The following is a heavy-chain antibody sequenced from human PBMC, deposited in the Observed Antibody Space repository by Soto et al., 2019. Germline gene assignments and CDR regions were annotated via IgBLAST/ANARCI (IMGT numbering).Heavy chain of an antibody. CDR2: INPNGGST. Sequence: QVQLVQSGAEVKQPGASVTVSCQASGYTFTNYYMHWLRQAPGQGLEWMGIINPNGGSTTYAQKFQNRVSLTSQTSPSTSYIGFSSLNSADPAVYHCASVTPTPSTDVCLFSHDAVDMWGQGTKVTVSS. V-gene: IGHV1-46*01. D-gene: IGHD3-22*01. CDR1: GYTFTNYY. J-gene: IGHJ3*02. CDR3: ASVTPTPSTDVCLFSHDAVDM.